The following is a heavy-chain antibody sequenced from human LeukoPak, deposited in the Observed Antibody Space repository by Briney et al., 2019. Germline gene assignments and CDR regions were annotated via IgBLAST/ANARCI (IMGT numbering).Heavy chain of an antibody. CDR2: IYFRGSDT. CDR1: GYLFTSYW. CDR3: ERGRGSGWYSHRFDP. V-gene: IGHV5-51*01. Sequence: GESLKIHFKGSGYLFTSYWIGWVREMPGKGLEGMGVIYFRGSDTRYSSSFQGYLTISGDKSISTAYLQWSSLKASDAAMYLCERGRGSGWYSHRFDPWGQGTLVTVFS. J-gene: IGHJ5*02. D-gene: IGHD6-19*01.